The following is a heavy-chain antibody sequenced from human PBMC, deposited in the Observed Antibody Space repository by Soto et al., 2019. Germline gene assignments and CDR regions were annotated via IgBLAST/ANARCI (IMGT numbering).Heavy chain of an antibody. V-gene: IGHV3-33*01. Sequence: GGSQRVSCAASGFTFRSYVIHWVRKAHGKGLEWVALIGFDGSKKYYVDSVKGRFAVSRDNSKNTLYLQMNSLRVEDTAVYYCARDRLVPYGYGMDVWGQGTTVTVSS. J-gene: IGHJ6*02. CDR1: GFTFRSYV. D-gene: IGHD2-2*01. CDR2: IGFDGSKK. CDR3: ARDRLVPYGYGMDV.